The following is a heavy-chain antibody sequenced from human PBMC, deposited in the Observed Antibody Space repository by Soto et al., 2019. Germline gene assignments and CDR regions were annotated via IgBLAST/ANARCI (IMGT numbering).Heavy chain of an antibody. D-gene: IGHD4-4*01. Sequence: SETPPLTCTVSGGSVSRDSNFWSWIRQPPGKGLEWIGYIYYSGPTRYNPSLESRVTISIDSSKNQVSLNLTSVTAADTAVYYCARGYSHYAHWGRGTLVTVSS. CDR3: ARGYSHYAH. V-gene: IGHV4-61*01. CDR2: IYYSGPT. CDR1: GGSVSRDSNF. J-gene: IGHJ4*02.